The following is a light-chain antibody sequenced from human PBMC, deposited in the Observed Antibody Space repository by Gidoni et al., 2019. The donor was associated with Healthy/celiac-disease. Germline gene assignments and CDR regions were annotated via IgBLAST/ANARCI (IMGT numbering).Light chain of an antibody. J-gene: IGKJ4*01. Sequence: DIQMTQSPSSLSASVGDRVTIACQASQDISNYLNWYQQKPGKVPKLLIYDASNLETGVPSRFSGSGSGTDFTFTISSLQPEDFATYYCQQYDNLPLTFGGGTKVEIK. CDR2: DAS. V-gene: IGKV1-33*01. CDR3: QQYDNLPLT. CDR1: QDISNY.